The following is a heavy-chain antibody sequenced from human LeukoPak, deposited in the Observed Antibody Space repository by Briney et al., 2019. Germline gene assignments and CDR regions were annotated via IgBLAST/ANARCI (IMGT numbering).Heavy chain of an antibody. CDR1: GFTFSSYG. D-gene: IGHD3-3*01. CDR3: AKDLEWFGYYYFGMDV. J-gene: IGHJ6*02. V-gene: IGHV3-30*02. Sequence: GGSLRLSCAASGFTFSSYGMHWVRQAPGKGLEWVAFIRYDGSHKYYADSVKGRFTISRDNSKNTLYLQMNSLRAEDTAVYYCAKDLEWFGYYYFGMDVWGQGTTVTVSS. CDR2: IRYDGSHK.